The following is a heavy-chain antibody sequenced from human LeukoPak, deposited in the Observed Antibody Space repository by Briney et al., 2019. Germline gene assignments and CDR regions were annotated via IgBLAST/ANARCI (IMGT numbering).Heavy chain of an antibody. D-gene: IGHD1-26*01. J-gene: IGHJ4*02. Sequence: PGGSLRLSCVASGFTFSDYWMTWVRQAPGKGLEWVANIKQDGSDKKYVDSVKGRFTISRDNAKNSLYLQMDSLRDEDTAVYYCARGGGDYWGQGTLVPVTS. CDR3: ARGGGDY. CDR2: IKQDGSDK. CDR1: GFTFSDYW. V-gene: IGHV3-7*01.